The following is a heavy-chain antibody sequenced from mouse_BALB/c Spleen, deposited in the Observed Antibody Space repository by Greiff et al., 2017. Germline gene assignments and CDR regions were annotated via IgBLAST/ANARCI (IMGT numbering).Heavy chain of an antibody. CDR1: GFTFSSFG. Sequence: DVKLVESGGGLVQPGGSRKLSCAASGFTFSSFGMHWVRQAPEKGLEWVAYISSGSSTIYYADTVKGRFTISRDNPKNTLFLQMTSLRSEDTAMYYCAMNYYGSSYAMDYWGQGTSVTVSS. CDR2: ISSGSSTI. V-gene: IGHV5-17*02. CDR3: AMNYYGSSYAMDY. D-gene: IGHD1-1*01. J-gene: IGHJ4*01.